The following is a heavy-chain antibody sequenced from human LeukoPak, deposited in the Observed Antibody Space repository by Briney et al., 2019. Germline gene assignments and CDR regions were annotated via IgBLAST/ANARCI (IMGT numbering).Heavy chain of an antibody. Sequence: GGSLRLSCAASGFTSSSYSMNWVRQAPGKGLEWVSSISSSSSYIYYADSVKGRFTISRDNAKNSLYLQMNSLRAEDTAVYYCARGRGSGWYYWFDPWGQGTLVTVSS. CDR3: ARGRGSGWYYWFDP. CDR1: GFTSSSYS. CDR2: ISSSSSYI. J-gene: IGHJ5*02. V-gene: IGHV3-21*01. D-gene: IGHD6-19*01.